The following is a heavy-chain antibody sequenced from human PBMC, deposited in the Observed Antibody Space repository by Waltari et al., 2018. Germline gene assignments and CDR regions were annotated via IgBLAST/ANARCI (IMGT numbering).Heavy chain of an antibody. D-gene: IGHD2-21*02. CDR3: AKGPTWWRRPGDY. J-gene: IGHJ4*02. CDR2: IYSGGST. CDR1: GFTFSSYA. Sequence: EVQLLESGGGLVQPGGSLRLSCAASGFTFSSYAMSWVRQAPGKGLEWVSVIYSGGSTYYADSVKGRFTISRDNSKNTLYLQMNSLRAEDTAVYYCAKGPTWWRRPGDYWGQGTLVTVSS. V-gene: IGHV3-23*03.